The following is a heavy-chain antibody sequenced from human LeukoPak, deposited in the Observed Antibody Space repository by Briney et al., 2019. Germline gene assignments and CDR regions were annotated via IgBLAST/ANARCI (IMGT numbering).Heavy chain of an antibody. CDR1: GGSISSYY. CDR2: IYYSGSA. V-gene: IGHV4-59*01. J-gene: IGHJ4*02. CDR3: ARGYYYDSSGHFDY. D-gene: IGHD3-22*01. Sequence: SETLSLTCTVSGGSISSYYWSWIRQPPGKGLEWIGYIYYSGSANYNPSLKSRVTISVDTSKNQFSLKLSSVTAADTAVYYCARGYYYDSSGHFDYWGQGTLVTVSS.